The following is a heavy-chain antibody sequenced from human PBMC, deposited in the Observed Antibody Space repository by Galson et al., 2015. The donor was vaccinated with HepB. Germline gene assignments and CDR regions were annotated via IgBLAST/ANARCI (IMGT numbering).Heavy chain of an antibody. CDR3: ARDIGAGWFDP. CDR2: IYDSATT. D-gene: IGHD3-10*01. Sequence: SLTCVVSGGSISRGGYSWTWIRQPPGKGLEWIGYIYDSATTRYNPSLKSRVSISLDMSENQFSLRLTSVTAADTAVYYCARDIGAGWFDPWGQGTLVTVSS. CDR1: GGSISRGGYS. J-gene: IGHJ5*02. V-gene: IGHV4-30-4*07.